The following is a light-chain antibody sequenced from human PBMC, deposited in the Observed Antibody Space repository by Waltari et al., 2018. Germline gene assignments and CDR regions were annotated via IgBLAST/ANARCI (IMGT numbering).Light chain of an antibody. CDR3: QQYSSYNS. CDR1: QRISSW. J-gene: IGKJ2*03. CDR2: RAS. Sequence: DIQMTQSPSTLSASVGYRVTSTCRASQRISSWLAWYQQKPGKAPNLLISRASSLESGVPSRFSGSGSGTEFSLTISSLQPDDFATYYCQQYSSYNSFGQGTKLEI. V-gene: IGKV1-5*03.